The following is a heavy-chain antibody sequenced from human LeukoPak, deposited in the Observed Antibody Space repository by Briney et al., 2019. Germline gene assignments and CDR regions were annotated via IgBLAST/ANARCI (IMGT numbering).Heavy chain of an antibody. CDR1: GFAFSSYA. D-gene: IGHD1-1*01. V-gene: IGHV3-23*01. Sequence: GGSLRLSCAASGFAFSSYAMSWVRQAPGEGLEWVSAITSGGGTYYADSVKGRFTISRDNSKDTVYLQMHSLRAEDTAVYYCAKDERPAAKGNWFDPWGQGTLVTVSS. CDR2: ITSGGGT. J-gene: IGHJ5*02. CDR3: AKDERPAAKGNWFDP.